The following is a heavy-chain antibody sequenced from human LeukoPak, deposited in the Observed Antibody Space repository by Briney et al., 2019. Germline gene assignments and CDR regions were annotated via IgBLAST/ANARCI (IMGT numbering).Heavy chain of an antibody. J-gene: IGHJ6*03. CDR2: IKQDGSEK. Sequence: GGSLRLSCAASGFTLSSYWMSWVRQAPGKGLEWVANIKQDGSEKYYVDSVKGRFTISRDNAKNSLYLQMNSLRAEGTAAYYCARESDGDYYMDVWGKGTTVTVSS. V-gene: IGHV3-7*01. CDR3: ARESDGDYYMDV. D-gene: IGHD4-17*01. CDR1: GFTLSSYW.